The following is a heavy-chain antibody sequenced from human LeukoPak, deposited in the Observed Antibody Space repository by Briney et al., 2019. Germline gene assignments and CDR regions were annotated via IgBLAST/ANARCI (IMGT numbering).Heavy chain of an antibody. CDR2: LYSDGNT. V-gene: IGHV3-53*01. Sequence: GGSLRLSCAASGFTVITNDMTWVRRAPGKGLEWVSVLYSDGNTKYADSVQGRFTISRDNSKNTLYLEMNSLSPDDTAVYYCARGVEPLAANTLAYWGQGTLVSVSS. CDR3: ARGVEPLAANTLAY. D-gene: IGHD1-14*01. CDR1: GFTVITND. J-gene: IGHJ4*02.